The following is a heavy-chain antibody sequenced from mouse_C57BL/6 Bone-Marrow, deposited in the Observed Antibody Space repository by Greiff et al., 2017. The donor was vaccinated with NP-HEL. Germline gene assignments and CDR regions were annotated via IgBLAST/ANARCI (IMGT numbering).Heavy chain of an antibody. CDR1: GYTFTSYW. V-gene: IGHV1-64*01. CDR3: ARWTVTSFDY. D-gene: IGHD2-2*01. CDR2: IHPNSGST. J-gene: IGHJ2*01. Sequence: QVQLKQPGAELVKPGASVKLSCKASGYTFTSYWMHWVKQRPGQGLEWIGMIHPNSGSTNYNEKFKSKATLTVDKSSSTAYMQLSSLTSEDSAVYYCARWTVTSFDYWGQGTTLTVSS.